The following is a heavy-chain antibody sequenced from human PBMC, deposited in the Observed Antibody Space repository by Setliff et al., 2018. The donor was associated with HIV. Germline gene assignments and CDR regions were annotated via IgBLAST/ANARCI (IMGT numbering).Heavy chain of an antibody. D-gene: IGHD3-16*02. J-gene: IGHJ4*02. Sequence: LSLTCAVYGGSFRGYYWSWIRQPPGKGLEWIGEIKHSGSTNYNPSLKSRVTISVDTSKSQFSLKLSSVTAADTALYYCARGSDYIWGNYRFPFDYWGQGTLVTVSS. CDR1: GGSFRGYY. CDR3: ARGSDYIWGNYRFPFDY. CDR2: IKHSGST. V-gene: IGHV4-34*01.